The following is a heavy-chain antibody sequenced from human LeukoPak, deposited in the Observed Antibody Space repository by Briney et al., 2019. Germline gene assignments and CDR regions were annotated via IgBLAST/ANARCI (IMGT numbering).Heavy chain of an antibody. CDR1: GGSISSGSYY. V-gene: IGHV4-61*01. CDR2: IYYSGST. Sequence: SETLSLTCTVSGGSISSGSYYWSWIRQPPGKGLEWIGYIYYSGSTNYNPSLKSRVTISVDTSKNQFSLKLSSVTAADTAVYYCARERRLATVTSLFDYWGQGTLVTVSS. J-gene: IGHJ4*02. D-gene: IGHD4-11*01. CDR3: ARERRLATVTSLFDY.